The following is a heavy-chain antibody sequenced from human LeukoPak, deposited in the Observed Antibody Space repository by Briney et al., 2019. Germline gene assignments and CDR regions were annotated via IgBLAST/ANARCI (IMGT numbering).Heavy chain of an antibody. CDR3: ARDNLGLYSSSSRRGYYYYYYMDV. CDR1: GGSISSSSYY. D-gene: IGHD6-6*01. CDR2: IYYSGST. Sequence: SETLSLTCTVSGGSISSSSYYWGWIRQPPGKGLEWIGSIYYSGSTYYNPSLKSRVTISVDTSKNQFSLKLSSVTAADTAVYYCARDNLGLYSSSSRRGYYYYYYMDVWGKGTTVTVSS. J-gene: IGHJ6*03. V-gene: IGHV4-39*07.